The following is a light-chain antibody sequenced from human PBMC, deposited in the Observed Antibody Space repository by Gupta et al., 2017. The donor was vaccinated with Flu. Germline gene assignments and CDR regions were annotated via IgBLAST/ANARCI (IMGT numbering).Light chain of an antibody. CDR3: HQRSNWPPFT. Sequence: ERATLSCRASQSVSNYLAWYQQEPGQAPRLLIYDASNRATGIPARFSGSGSGTDFTLTISSLEPEDFAVYYCHQRSNWPPFTFGPGTKVDIK. CDR1: QSVSNY. V-gene: IGKV3-11*01. CDR2: DAS. J-gene: IGKJ3*01.